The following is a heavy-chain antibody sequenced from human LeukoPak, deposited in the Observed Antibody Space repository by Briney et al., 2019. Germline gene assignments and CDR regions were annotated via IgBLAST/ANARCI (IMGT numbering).Heavy chain of an antibody. J-gene: IGHJ4*02. CDR2: INPNSGGT. CDR3: ARRPSYSGSYQFDY. V-gene: IGHV1-2*02. D-gene: IGHD1-26*01. Sequence: AASVKVSCRASGYTFTGYYMHWVRQAPGQGLEWMGWINPNSGGTNYAQKFQGRVTMTRDTSISTAYMELSRLRSDDTAVYYCARRPSYSGSYQFDYWGQGTLVTVSS. CDR1: GYTFTGYY.